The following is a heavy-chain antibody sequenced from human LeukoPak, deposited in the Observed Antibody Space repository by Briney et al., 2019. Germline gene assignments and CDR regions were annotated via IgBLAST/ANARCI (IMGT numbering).Heavy chain of an antibody. CDR1: GYTFTSYY. CDR2: INPSGGST. Sequence: ASVKVSCKASGYTFTSYYMHWVRQAPGQGLEWMGIINPSGGSTSYAQKFQGRVTMTRDTSTSTVYMELSSLRSEDTAVYYCASTPEGYYDSSGYYSYWGQGTLVTVSS. V-gene: IGHV1-46*01. CDR3: ASTPEGYYDSSGYYSY. J-gene: IGHJ4*02. D-gene: IGHD3-22*01.